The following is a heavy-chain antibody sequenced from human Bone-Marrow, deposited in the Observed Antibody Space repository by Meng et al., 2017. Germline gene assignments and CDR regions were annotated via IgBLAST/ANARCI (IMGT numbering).Heavy chain of an antibody. V-gene: IGHV3-21*01. D-gene: IGHD3-10*01. CDR3: ARNKLLWFGESQGP. Sequence: GESLKISCAASGFTFSSYSMNWVRQAPGKGLEWVSSISSSSSHIYYADSVKGRFTISRDNTKNSLYLQINSLRAEDTAVYYCARNKLLWFGESQGPWGQGTLVTVSS. CDR1: GFTFSSYS. J-gene: IGHJ5*02. CDR2: ISSSSSHI.